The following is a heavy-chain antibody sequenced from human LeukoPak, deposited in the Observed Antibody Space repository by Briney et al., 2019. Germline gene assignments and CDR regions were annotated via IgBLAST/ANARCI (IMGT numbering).Heavy chain of an antibody. CDR2: TFYRSKWYN. CDR3: VRSYDWVFDY. D-gene: IGHD1-1*01. CDR1: GDSVSRHDLT. J-gene: IGHJ4*02. V-gene: IGHV6-1*01. Sequence: SQTLSLTCAISGDSVSRHDLTWDWVRQSPSRGLEWLGRTFYRSKWYNDYAVSVKSRITVSPDTSKNQFSLHLNSVAPEDTAVYYCVRSYDWVFDYWGQGTRVSVSS.